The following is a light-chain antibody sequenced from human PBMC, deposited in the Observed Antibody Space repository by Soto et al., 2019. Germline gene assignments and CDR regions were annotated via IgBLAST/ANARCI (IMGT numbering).Light chain of an antibody. CDR3: QQYNNWPLT. V-gene: IGKV3-15*01. CDR1: QSVSSN. J-gene: IGKJ4*01. Sequence: EIVMTQSPATLSVSPGERATLSCRASQSVSSNLAWYQQKPGQAPRLLIYGASTRATGIPAWFSGSGSGTEFTLTISSLQSEDFEVYYCQQYNNWPLTFGGGTKVEIK. CDR2: GAS.